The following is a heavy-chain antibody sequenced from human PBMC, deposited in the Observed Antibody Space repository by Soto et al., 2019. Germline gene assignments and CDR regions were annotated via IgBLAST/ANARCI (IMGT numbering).Heavy chain of an antibody. CDR2: TNAGNGNT. D-gene: IGHD3-22*01. J-gene: IGHJ6*02. Sequence: GASVKVSCKASGYSFTRYSIHWVRQAPGQSLEWMGWTNAGNGNTKYSQKFQGRVTITRDTSASTAYMELSSLRSEETSVYYGGRDSKWDDTSVGMDVWGQGTKVTVSS. V-gene: IGHV1-3*01. CDR3: GRDSKWDDTSVGMDV. CDR1: GYSFTRYS.